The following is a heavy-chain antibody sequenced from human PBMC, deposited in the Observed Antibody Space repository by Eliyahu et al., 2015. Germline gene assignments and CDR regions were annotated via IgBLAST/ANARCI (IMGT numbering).Heavy chain of an antibody. CDR1: GFTFDDYA. D-gene: IGHD1-26*01. V-gene: IGHV3-9*01. CDR2: ISWNSGSI. Sequence: EVQLVESGGGLVQPGRSLRLSXXASGFTFDDYAMPWVRQAPGKGLEWVSGISWNSGSIGYADSVKGRFTISRDNAKNSLYLQMNSLRAEDTALYYCAKDIYYVLGAFDIWGQGTMVTVSS. CDR3: AKDIYYVLGAFDI. J-gene: IGHJ3*02.